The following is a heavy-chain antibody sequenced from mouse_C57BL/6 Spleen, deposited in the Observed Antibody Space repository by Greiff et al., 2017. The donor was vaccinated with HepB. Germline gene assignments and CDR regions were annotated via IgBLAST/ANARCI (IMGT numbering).Heavy chain of an antibody. V-gene: IGHV5-16*01. Sequence: EVMLVESEGGLVQPGSSMKLSCTASGFTFSDYYMAWVRQVPEKGLEWVANINYDGSSTYYLDSLKSRFIISRDNAKTILYLQMSSLKSEDTATYYCARDDYLYAMDYWGQGTSVTVSS. J-gene: IGHJ4*01. CDR2: INYDGSST. CDR3: ARDDYLYAMDY. CDR1: GFTFSDYY. D-gene: IGHD5-5*01.